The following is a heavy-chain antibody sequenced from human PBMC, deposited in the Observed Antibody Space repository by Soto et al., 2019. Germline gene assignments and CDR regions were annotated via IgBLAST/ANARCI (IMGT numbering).Heavy chain of an antibody. D-gene: IGHD3-10*01. CDR3: ARVPVLLWFGELSGTEFDP. CDR1: GGSISSSHW. CDR2: IYHSGST. J-gene: IGHJ5*02. Sequence: SETLSLTCAVSGGSISSSHWWSWVRQPPGKGLEWIGEIYHSGSTYYNSSLKSRVTISVDTSKNQFSLKLSSVTAADTAVYYCARVPVLLWFGELSGTEFDPWGQGTLVTVS. V-gene: IGHV4-4*02.